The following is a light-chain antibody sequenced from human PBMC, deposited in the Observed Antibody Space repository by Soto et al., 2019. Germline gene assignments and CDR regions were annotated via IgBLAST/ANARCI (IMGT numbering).Light chain of an antibody. Sequence: DIQMTQSPSSLSASVGDRVTITCRASQSVGNFLNWYQQKPGRAPELLIHAASSLQSGVPSRFSGSGSGTDFTLTINSLQPEDFATYYCQQAYSFPITFGQGTRLEIK. V-gene: IGKV1-39*01. CDR2: AAS. CDR3: QQAYSFPIT. J-gene: IGKJ5*01. CDR1: QSVGNF.